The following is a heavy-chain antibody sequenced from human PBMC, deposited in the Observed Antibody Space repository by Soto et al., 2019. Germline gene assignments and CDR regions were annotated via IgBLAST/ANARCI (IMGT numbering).Heavy chain of an antibody. CDR1: GGSISSYY. Sequence: QVQLQESGPGLVKPSETLSLTCTGSGGSISSYYWSWIRQPPGKGLEWIGYIYYSGSTNYNPTLTSRVTISVDTSKNQFSLKLSSVTAADPSVYYCARHHDSWGQGTLVTVSS. V-gene: IGHV4-59*08. CDR3: ARHHDS. CDR2: IYYSGST. J-gene: IGHJ4*02.